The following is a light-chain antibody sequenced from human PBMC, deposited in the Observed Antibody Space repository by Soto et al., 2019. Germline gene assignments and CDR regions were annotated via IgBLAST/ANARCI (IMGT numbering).Light chain of an antibody. J-gene: IGKJ2*01. Sequence: EIVMTQSPATLSVSPGERATFSCRASQSISTELAWYQQKPGQPPRLLIYSASTRATGVPARFTGSGSGSEFTLTISGLQSEDFAFYYCQQGHNWPITFGQGTRLEI. V-gene: IGKV3-15*01. CDR2: SAS. CDR1: QSISTE. CDR3: QQGHNWPIT.